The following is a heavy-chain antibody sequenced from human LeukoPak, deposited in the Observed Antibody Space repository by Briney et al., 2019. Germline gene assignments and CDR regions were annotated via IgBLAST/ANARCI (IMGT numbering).Heavy chain of an antibody. Sequence: PSETLSLTCTVSGGSLTSYYWSWIRQPPGKGLEWIGYIYYSGSTNHNPSLKSRVTISVDTSKSQFSLKLSSVTAADTAVYYCATGGAMNWFDPWGQGTLVTVSS. J-gene: IGHJ5*02. D-gene: IGHD3-16*01. V-gene: IGHV4-59*08. CDR1: GGSLTSYY. CDR3: ATGGAMNWFDP. CDR2: IYYSGST.